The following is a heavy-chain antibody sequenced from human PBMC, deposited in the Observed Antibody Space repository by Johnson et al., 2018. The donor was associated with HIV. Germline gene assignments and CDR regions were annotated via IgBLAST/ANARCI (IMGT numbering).Heavy chain of an antibody. CDR2: IRYDGSNK. CDR3: AKDGGRWSYSFDV. J-gene: IGHJ3*01. V-gene: IGHV3-30*02. Sequence: KGLEWVAFIRYDGSNKYHADSVKGRFTISRDNSKNTLYLQMNSLRVEDTALYYCAKDGGRWSYSFDVWGQGTMVTVSS. D-gene: IGHD3-16*01.